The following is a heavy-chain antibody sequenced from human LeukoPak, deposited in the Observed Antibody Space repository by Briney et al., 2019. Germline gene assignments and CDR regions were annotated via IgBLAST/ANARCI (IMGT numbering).Heavy chain of an antibody. D-gene: IGHD3-10*01. CDR3: AREVRFRAYFDL. V-gene: IGHV3-7*01. Sequence: GGSLRLSCAASGFTFSSYWMSWVRQAPGKGLEWVANIKQDGSEKYSVDSVKGRFPLSRDNAKNSLYLQMNSLRAEDTAVYYCAREVRFRAYFDLWGRGTLVTVSS. CDR2: IKQDGSEK. CDR1: GFTFSSYW. J-gene: IGHJ2*01.